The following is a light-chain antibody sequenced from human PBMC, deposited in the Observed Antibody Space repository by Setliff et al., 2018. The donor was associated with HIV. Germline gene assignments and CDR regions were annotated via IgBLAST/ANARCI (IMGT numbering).Light chain of an antibody. CDR1: SSDVGSYNY. V-gene: IGLV2-14*03. CDR3: SSYTNSSPPYV. Sequence: QSVLTQPASVSGFPGQSITISCTGSSSDVGSYNYVSWYQQHPGKAPKLMISDVSKRPSGVSNRFSGSKSGNAASLTISGLQAEDEADYYCSSYTNSSPPYVFGTGTKVTVL. CDR2: DVS. J-gene: IGLJ1*01.